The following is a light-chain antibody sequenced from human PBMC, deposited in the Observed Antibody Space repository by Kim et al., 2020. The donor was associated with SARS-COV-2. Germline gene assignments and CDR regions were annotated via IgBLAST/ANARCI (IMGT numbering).Light chain of an antibody. CDR3: QHQSTYPLA. Sequence: IQLTQSPSTLSASVGDRVTITCRASQSIGGWLAWYQQKPGKAPKLLIYDASSVESGVPSRFSGSGSGTEFTLTISSLQPDDSATYYCQHQSTYPLAFGQGTRLEIK. CDR2: DAS. J-gene: IGKJ5*01. CDR1: QSIGGW. V-gene: IGKV1-5*01.